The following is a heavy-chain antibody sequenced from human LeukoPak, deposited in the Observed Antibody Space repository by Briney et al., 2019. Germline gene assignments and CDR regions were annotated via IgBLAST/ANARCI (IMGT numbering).Heavy chain of an antibody. J-gene: IGHJ4*02. V-gene: IGHV4-39*01. CDR3: ARFLIYYDSSGSMYYFDY. Sequence: PSETLSLTCTVSGGSISSGSYSWGWIRQPPGKGLEWIGSIYYSGSTYYNPSLKSRVTISVDTSKNQFSLKLSSVTAADTAVYYCARFLIYYDSSGSMYYFDYWGQGTLVTVSS. CDR2: IYYSGST. D-gene: IGHD3-22*01. CDR1: GGSISSGSYS.